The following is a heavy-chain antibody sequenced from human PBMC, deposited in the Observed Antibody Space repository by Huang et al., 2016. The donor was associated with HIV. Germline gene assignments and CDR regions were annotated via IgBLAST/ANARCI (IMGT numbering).Heavy chain of an antibody. V-gene: IGHV3-23*01. J-gene: IGHJ4*02. CDR2: ITDAGHT. CDR1: GFTFSSYA. D-gene: IGHD6-13*01. Sequence: EVQLLESGGGLLQPGGSLSLSCAASGFTFSSYAMTWGRQTPGKGREWVSTITDAGHTYDADAVKGRFTISRDNSKNTLYIQMNSLRAEDTALYYCAKQAPYGTTWYGGSDYWGQGTLVTVSS. CDR3: AKQAPYGTTWYGGSDY.